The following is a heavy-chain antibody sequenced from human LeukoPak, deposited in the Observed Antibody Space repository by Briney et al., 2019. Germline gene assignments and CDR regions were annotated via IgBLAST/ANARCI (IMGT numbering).Heavy chain of an antibody. CDR3: AREMTPVGGSPLIWFDP. J-gene: IGHJ5*02. CDR2: INPNSGAT. D-gene: IGHD4-23*01. Sequence: GASVKVSRKASGYTFTGYYMHWVRQAPGQGLEWMGWINPNSGATKSAQKFQGRVTMTRDTSITTAYMELSRLRSDDTAVYYCAREMTPVGGSPLIWFDPWGQGTLVTVSS. CDR1: GYTFTGYY. V-gene: IGHV1-2*02.